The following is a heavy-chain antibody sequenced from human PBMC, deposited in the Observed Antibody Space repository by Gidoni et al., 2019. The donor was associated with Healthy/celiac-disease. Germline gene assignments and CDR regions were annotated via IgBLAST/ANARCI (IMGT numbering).Heavy chain of an antibody. V-gene: IGHV1-69*01. CDR2: IIPIFGTA. CDR1: GCTFSSYA. CDR3: ARSTVAGIRWFDP. J-gene: IGHJ5*02. D-gene: IGHD6-19*01. Sequence: QVQLVQSAAEVQKPGSSVKVSCKASGCTFSSYAISWVRQAPGQGLEWMGGIIPIFGTANDAQKFQGRVTITADESTSTAYMELSSLRSEDTAVYYCARSTVAGIRWFDPWGQGTLVTVSS.